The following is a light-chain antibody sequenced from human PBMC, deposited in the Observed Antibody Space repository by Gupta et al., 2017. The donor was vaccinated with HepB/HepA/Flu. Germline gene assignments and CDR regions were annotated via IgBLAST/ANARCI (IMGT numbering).Light chain of an antibody. CDR1: QSVSSY. CDR2: DAS. Sequence: EIVLTQSPAILCLSPGERPTLSCRASQSVSSYLAWYQQKPGQAPRLLIYDASNRATGLPARFSGSGSGTDFTLTISSREPEDFAVYYCHQRSNCPYFFGRGTKVDIK. V-gene: IGKV3-11*01. J-gene: IGKJ4*01. CDR3: HQRSNCPYF.